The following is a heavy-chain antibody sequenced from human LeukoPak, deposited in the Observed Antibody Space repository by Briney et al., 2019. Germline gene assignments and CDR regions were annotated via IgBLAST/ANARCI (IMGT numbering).Heavy chain of an antibody. D-gene: IGHD3-16*01. CDR1: GFTFSSYW. J-gene: IGHJ6*03. V-gene: IGHV3-74*01. Sequence: GGSLRLSCAASGFTFSSYWMHWVRQAPGKWLVWVSRIDSDGSSTNYADSVKGRFTISRDNAKNTLYLQMNSLRAEDTAVYYCLGGYYYSYMDVWGKGTTVTISS. CDR3: LGGYYYSYMDV. CDR2: IDSDGSST.